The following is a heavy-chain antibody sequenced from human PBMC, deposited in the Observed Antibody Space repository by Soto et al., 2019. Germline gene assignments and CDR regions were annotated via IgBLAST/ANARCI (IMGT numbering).Heavy chain of an antibody. CDR3: ARHMKTTVTTYGMDV. Sequence: GASVKVSCKASGYTFTGYYMHWVRQAPGQGLEWMGWINPNSGGTNYAQKFQGWVTMTRDTSISTAYLQWSSLKASDTAMYYCARHMKTTVTTYGMDVWGQGTTVTVSS. J-gene: IGHJ6*02. V-gene: IGHV1-2*04. CDR1: GYTFTGYY. CDR2: INPNSGGT. D-gene: IGHD4-17*01.